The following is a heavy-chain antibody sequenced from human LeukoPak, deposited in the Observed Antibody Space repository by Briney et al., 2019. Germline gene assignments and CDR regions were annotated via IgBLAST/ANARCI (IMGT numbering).Heavy chain of an antibody. CDR1: GYRLANYS. J-gene: IGHJ4*02. CDR2: IDPDDSHT. CDR3: AIGGDSTTSCYRCFNY. Sequence: PGESLKISCKGSGYRLANYSLGWVRQMPGTGMERMGIIDPDDSHTRYIPSFQGKDNNSADKSISAAYLQWSSLKASDTAMYYCAIGGDSTTSCYRCFNYWGQGTLVTVSS. D-gene: IGHD2-2*02. V-gene: IGHV5-51*01.